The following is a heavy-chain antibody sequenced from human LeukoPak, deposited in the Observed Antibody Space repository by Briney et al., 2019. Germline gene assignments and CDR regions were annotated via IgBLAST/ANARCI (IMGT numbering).Heavy chain of an antibody. Sequence: GGSLRLSCAASGFTFSSYAMSWVRQAPGKGLEWVSAISGSGGSTYYADSVKGRFTISRDNSKNTLYLQMNSLRAEDTAVYYCAEPEGGYYDIRPDWGQGTLVTVSS. CDR1: GFTFSSYA. D-gene: IGHD3-22*01. J-gene: IGHJ4*02. V-gene: IGHV3-23*01. CDR2: ISGSGGST. CDR3: AEPEGGYYDIRPD.